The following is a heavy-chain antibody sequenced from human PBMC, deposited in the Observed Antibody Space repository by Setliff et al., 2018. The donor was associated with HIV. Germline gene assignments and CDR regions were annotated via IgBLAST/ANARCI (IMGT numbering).Heavy chain of an antibody. CDR3: ARGSYYGSGSNDAFDI. J-gene: IGHJ3*02. V-gene: IGHV7-4-1*02. D-gene: IGHD3-10*01. CDR2: INTNTGNP. CDR1: GYTFTSYA. Sequence: ASVKVSCKASGYTFTSYAMNWVRQAPGPGLEWMGWINTNTGNPTYAQGFTGRSVFSLDTSVSKAYLQISSLKAEDTAVYSCARGSYYGSGSNDAFDIWGQGTMVTVSS.